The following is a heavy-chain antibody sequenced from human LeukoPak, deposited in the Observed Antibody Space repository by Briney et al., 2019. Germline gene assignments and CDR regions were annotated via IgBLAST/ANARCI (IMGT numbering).Heavy chain of an antibody. V-gene: IGHV3-7*01. D-gene: IGHD3-10*01. CDR2: IKQDGSEK. CDR1: GFTFSSYW. Sequence: PGGSLRLSCAASGFTFSSYWMSWVRQAPGKGLEWVANIKQDGSEKYYVDSVKDRFTISRDNAKNSLYLQMNSLRVEDTAVYYCARVRGSYCLDYWGQGTLVTVSS. CDR3: ARVRGSYCLDY. J-gene: IGHJ4*02.